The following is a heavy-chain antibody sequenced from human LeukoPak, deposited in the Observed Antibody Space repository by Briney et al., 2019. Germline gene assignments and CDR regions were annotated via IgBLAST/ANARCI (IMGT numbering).Heavy chain of an antibody. CDR2: IIPILGIA. V-gene: IGHV1-69*04. J-gene: IGHJ4*02. D-gene: IGHD6-13*01. Sequence: ASVKVSCKASGGTFSSYAISWVRQAPGQGLEWMGRIIPILGIANYAQKFQGRVTITADKSTSTAYMELSSLRSEDTAAYYCATDLSSSWHDFDYWGQGTLVTVSS. CDR3: ATDLSSSWHDFDY. CDR1: GGTFSSYA.